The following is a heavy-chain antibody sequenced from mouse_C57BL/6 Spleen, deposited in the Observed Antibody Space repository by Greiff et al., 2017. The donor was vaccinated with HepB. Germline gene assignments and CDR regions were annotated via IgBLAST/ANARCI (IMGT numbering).Heavy chain of an antibody. V-gene: IGHV5-17*01. CDR1: GFTFSDYG. CDR3: ARRRWLLAYAMDY. D-gene: IGHD2-3*01. CDR2: ISSGSSTI. J-gene: IGHJ4*01. Sequence: EVKLVESGGGLVKPGGSLKLSCAASGFTFSDYGMHWVRQAPEKGLEWVAYISSGSSTIYYADTVKGRFTISRDNAKNTLFLQMTSLRSEYTAMYYCARRRWLLAYAMDYWGQGTSVTVSS.